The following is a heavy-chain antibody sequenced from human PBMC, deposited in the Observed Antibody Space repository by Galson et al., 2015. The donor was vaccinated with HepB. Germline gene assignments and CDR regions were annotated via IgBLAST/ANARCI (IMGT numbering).Heavy chain of an antibody. CDR1: GFTFSSYA. CDR2: ISYDGSKK. D-gene: IGHD4-17*01. CDR3: ARDQGPPWRVGTTGSY. Sequence: SLRLSCAASGFTFSSYAMHWVRQAPGKGLVWVADISYDGSKKYYADSGKGRYTISRDNSKNTLYLQMNSLRAEDTAVYYCARDQGPPWRVGTTGSYWGKGTLFTVS. V-gene: IGHV3-30-3*01. J-gene: IGHJ4*02.